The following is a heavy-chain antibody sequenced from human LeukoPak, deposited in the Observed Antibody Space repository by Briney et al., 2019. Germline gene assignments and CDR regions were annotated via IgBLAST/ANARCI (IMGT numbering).Heavy chain of an antibody. CDR1: EFSVGSNY. CDR2: IYSGGST. CDR3: ARGDRGSGSYFDY. J-gene: IGHJ4*02. Sequence: PGGSLRLSCAASEFSVGSNYMTWVRQAPGKGLEWVSLIYSGGSTYYADSVKGRFTISRDNSKNTLYLQMNSLRAEDTAVYYCARGDRGSGSYFDYWGQGTLVTVSS. V-gene: IGHV3-66*01. D-gene: IGHD3-10*01.